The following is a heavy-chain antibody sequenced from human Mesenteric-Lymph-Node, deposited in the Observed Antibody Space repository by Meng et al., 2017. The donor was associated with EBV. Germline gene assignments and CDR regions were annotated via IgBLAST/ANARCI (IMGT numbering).Heavy chain of an antibody. CDR3: ATGGGGAHDY. CDR1: GYRLTDPS. CDR2: YDYENGEI. D-gene: IGHD3-16*01. Sequence: QVKLVQCGPEGKPAGAAVKASCSGYRLTDPSMHWMRHAPGKGREWMGGYDYENGEIVYAQNFQGRVIMTEDTATDTAYMELSSLTSADTATYYCATGGGGAHDYWGHGTLVTVSS. V-gene: IGHV1-24*01. J-gene: IGHJ4*01.